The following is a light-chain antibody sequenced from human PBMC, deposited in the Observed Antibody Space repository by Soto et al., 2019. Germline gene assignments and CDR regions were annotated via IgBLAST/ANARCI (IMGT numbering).Light chain of an antibody. CDR1: QDIDSS. J-gene: IGKJ5*01. CDR2: AAS. CDR3: QQHDGRPTMT. Sequence: IQLTQSPSSLSASVGETVTITCRASQDIDSSLNWYQHQPGKAPKLLIYAASFLETGVPSRFSGRGSGTVFSLTINSLQADDFVTYYCQQHDGRPTMTFGQGTRLDIK. V-gene: IGKV1-33*01.